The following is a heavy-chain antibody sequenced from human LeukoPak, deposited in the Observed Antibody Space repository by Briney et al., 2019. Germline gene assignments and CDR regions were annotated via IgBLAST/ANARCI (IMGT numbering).Heavy chain of an antibody. J-gene: IGHJ4*02. D-gene: IGHD5-18*01. V-gene: IGHV4-59*12. CDR2: IYYSGST. CDR1: DDSISSYS. CDR3: VFGRGYSYGYGNY. Sequence: SETLSLTCTVSDDSISSYSWSWVRQPPGRGLEWIGYIYYSGSTKYNPSLKSRVTISVDTSKNQFSLKLSSVTAADTAVYYCVFGRGYSYGYGNYWGQGTLVTVSS.